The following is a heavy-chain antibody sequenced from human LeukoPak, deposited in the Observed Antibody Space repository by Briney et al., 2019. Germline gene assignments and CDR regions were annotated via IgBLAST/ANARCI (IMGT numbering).Heavy chain of an antibody. CDR3: ARGGTTFGLPGWFDA. CDR1: GGSISTFY. V-gene: IGHV4-59*01. J-gene: IGHJ5*02. Sequence: SETLSLTCTVSGGSISTFYWSWLRQPPGRGLEWIGYIYYTGNTNYNYNPSLKSRVTISVDTSKNQFSLKLNSVTAADTAVYYCARGGTTFGLPGWFDAWGQGRLVTVSS. D-gene: IGHD3-3*01. CDR2: IYYTGNTNY.